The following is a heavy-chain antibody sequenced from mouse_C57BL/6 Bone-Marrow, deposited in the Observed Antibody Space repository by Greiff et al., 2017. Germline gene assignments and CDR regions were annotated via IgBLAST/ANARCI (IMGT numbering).Heavy chain of an antibody. CDR1: GYTFTSYW. D-gene: IGHD1-1*01. V-gene: IGHV1-55*01. CDR3: ARSGITTVVGGY. Sequence: QVQLQQPGAELVKPGASVKMSCKASGYTFTSYWITWVKQRPGQGLEWIGDIYPGSGSTNYNEKFKSKATLTVDTSSSTAYMQLSSLTSEDSAVYYWARSGITTVVGGYWGQGTTLTVSS. J-gene: IGHJ2*01. CDR2: IYPGSGST.